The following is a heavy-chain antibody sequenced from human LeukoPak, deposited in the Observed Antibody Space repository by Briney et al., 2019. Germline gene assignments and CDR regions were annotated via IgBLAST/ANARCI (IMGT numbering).Heavy chain of an antibody. CDR3: AELGITMIGGV. D-gene: IGHD3-10*02. CDR2: ISSSGSTI. CDR1: GFTFSSYE. V-gene: IGHV3-48*03. J-gene: IGHJ6*04. Sequence: GGSLRLSCAASGFTFSSYEMNWVRQAPGQGLEWVSYISSSGSTIYYADSVKGRFTISRDNAKNSLYLQMNSLRAEDTAVYYCAELGITMIGGVWGKGTTVTISS.